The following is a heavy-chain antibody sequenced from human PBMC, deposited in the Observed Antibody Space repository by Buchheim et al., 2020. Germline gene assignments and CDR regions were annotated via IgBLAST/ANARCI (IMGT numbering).Heavy chain of an antibody. J-gene: IGHJ4*02. CDR2: IYYSGCT. CDR1: GGSISSYY. Sequence: QVQLQESGPGLVKPSETLSLTCTVSGGSISSYYWSWIRQPPGKGLEWIGYIYYSGCTNYNPSLKSRVTISVDTSKNQFSLKLSSVTAADTAVYYCARGTRWLPFVYWGQGTL. D-gene: IGHD2-8*01. CDR3: ARGTRWLPFVY. V-gene: IGHV4-59*01.